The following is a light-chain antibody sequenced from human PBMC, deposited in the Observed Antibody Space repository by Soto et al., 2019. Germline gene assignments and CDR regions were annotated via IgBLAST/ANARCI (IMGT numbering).Light chain of an antibody. V-gene: IGKV3-20*01. CDR2: GGS. J-gene: IGKJ1*01. CDR3: QLYRT. Sequence: EIVLTQPPVTLSLSPGERATLSCRASQSVSSSYLAWYQQKPGQAPKLLIHGGSTRATGISDRFSGSGSGTDFTLTISRLEPEDFAVYYCQLYRTFGQGTKVDIK. CDR1: QSVSSSY.